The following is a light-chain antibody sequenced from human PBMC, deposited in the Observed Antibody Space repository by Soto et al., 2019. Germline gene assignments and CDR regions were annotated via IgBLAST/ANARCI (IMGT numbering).Light chain of an antibody. Sequence: QSVLTQPASVSGSPGQSITISCTGTSSDIGSYNHVSWYQQHPGKAPKLIIYEVNNRPSGVSNRFSGSKSASTASLTISGLQADDEADYYCCSYADSSWVFGGGTQLTVL. J-gene: IGLJ3*02. CDR1: SSDIGSYNH. CDR2: EVN. CDR3: CSYADSSWV. V-gene: IGLV2-23*02.